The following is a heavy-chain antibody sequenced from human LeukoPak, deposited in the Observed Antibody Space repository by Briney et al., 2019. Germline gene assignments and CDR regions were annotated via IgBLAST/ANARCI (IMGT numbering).Heavy chain of an antibody. J-gene: IGHJ4*02. CDR3: ASAASHYYDSSGFDY. CDR2: IIPIFGTA. V-gene: IGHV1-69*13. Sequence: GASVKVSCKASGGTFSSYAISWVRQAPGQGLEWMGGIIPIFGTANYAQKFQGRVTITADESTSTAYMELSSLRSEDTAVYYCASAASHYYDSSGFDYWGQGTLVTVSS. CDR1: GGTFSSYA. D-gene: IGHD3-22*01.